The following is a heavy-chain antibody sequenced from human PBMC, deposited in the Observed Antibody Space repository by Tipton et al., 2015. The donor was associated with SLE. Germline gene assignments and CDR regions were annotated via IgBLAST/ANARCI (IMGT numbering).Heavy chain of an antibody. CDR3: ARREFLEWLAFDY. CDR2: IYYIGST. CDR1: GGSISSYY. D-gene: IGHD3-3*01. Sequence: TLSLTCTVSGGSISSYYWSWIRQPPGKGLEWIGYIYYIGSTNYNPSLKSRVTISVDTSKNQFSLKLSSVTAADTAVYYCARREFLEWLAFDYWGQGTLVTVSS. V-gene: IGHV4-59*12. J-gene: IGHJ4*02.